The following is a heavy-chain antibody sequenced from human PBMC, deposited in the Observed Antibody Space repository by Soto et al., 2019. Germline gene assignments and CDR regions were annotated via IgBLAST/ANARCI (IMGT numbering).Heavy chain of an antibody. Sequence: PGGSLRLSCAGSGFTFSNYAMSWVRQAPGKGLEWVANIKQDGSETYYVDSVKGRFTISRDNAKNTLYLQMNSLRAEDTAVYYCARDCRDSCYSGGFLDIWGQGTMVTVSS. V-gene: IGHV3-7*01. CDR3: ARDCRDSCYSGGFLDI. CDR2: IKQDGSET. J-gene: IGHJ3*02. D-gene: IGHD2-15*01. CDR1: GFTFSNYA.